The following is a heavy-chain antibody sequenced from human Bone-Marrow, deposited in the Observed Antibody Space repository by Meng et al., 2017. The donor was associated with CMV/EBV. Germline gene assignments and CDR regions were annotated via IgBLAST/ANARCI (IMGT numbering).Heavy chain of an antibody. CDR1: GFTFSSYW. J-gene: IGHJ4*02. CDR3: ARTYAVSSWERYFDY. Sequence: GESLKISCAASGFTFSSYWMSWVRQAPGKGLEWVANIKQDGSEKYYVDAVKVRFTISRDNAKKSLYLQMNSLRAEDTALYYCARTYAVSSWERYFDYRGQGTLVTVSS. V-gene: IGHV3-7*01. CDR2: IKQDGSEK. D-gene: IGHD6-13*01.